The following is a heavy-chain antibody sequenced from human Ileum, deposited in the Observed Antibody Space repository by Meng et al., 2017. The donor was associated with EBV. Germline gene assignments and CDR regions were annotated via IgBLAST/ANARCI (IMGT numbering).Heavy chain of an antibody. CDR2: IYYSGTT. V-gene: IGHV4-28*01. J-gene: IGHJ4*02. CDR1: GYSISTTNW. CDR3: ARNSESGSYIDY. D-gene: IGHD1-26*01. Sequence: PLQESGQVLVTPSDPLSLPCAVSGYSISTTNWWGLIRQPPGKGLEWIGHIYYSGTTYNNPSLKSRVTMSIDPSKNQFSLKLSSVTAVDTAVYYCARNSESGSYIDYWGLGTLVTVSS.